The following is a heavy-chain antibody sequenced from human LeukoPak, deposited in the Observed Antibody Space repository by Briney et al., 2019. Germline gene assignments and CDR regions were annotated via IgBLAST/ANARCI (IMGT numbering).Heavy chain of an antibody. CDR1: GIPLSRYG. Sequence: PGGSLRLSCAASGIPLSRYGMHWVRQAPGKGLEWVAVIWYDGSKKYYADFVKGRFTISRDNSKNTVSLQMSSLRVEDTAVYYCVRWNQGHGLDVWGQGTTVTVSS. J-gene: IGHJ6*02. CDR3: VRWNQGHGLDV. CDR2: IWYDGSKK. V-gene: IGHV3-33*01. D-gene: IGHD4-23*01.